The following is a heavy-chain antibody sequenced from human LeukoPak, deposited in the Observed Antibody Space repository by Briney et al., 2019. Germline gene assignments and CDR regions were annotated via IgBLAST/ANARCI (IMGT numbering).Heavy chain of an antibody. D-gene: IGHD3-9*01. J-gene: IGHJ4*02. V-gene: IGHV4-39*07. CDR2: IPYSGST. CDR1: GGSISSSSYY. Sequence: SETLSLTCTVSGGSISSSSYYWGWIRQPPGKGLEWIGSIPYSGSTYYNPSLKSRVTISVDTSKNQFSLKLSSVTAADTAVYYCARDKGDILTGFDYWGQGTLVTVSS. CDR3: ARDKGDILTGFDY.